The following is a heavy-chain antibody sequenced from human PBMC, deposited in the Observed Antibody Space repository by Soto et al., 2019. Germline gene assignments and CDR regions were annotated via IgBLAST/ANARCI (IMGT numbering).Heavy chain of an antibody. J-gene: IGHJ4*02. CDR1: GGTFSSYA. V-gene: IGHV1-69*13. CDR3: ARGYCSSTSCYKAPFDY. CDR2: IIPIFGTA. D-gene: IGHD2-2*02. Sequence: VASVKVSCKASGGTFSSYAISWVRQAPGQGLEWMGGIIPIFGTANYAQKFQGRVTITADESTSTAYMELSSLRSEDTAVYYCARGYCSSTSCYKAPFDYWGQGTLVTVSS.